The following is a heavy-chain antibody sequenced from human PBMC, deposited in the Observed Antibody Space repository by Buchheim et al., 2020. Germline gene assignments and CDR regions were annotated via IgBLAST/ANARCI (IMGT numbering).Heavy chain of an antibody. D-gene: IGHD6-13*01. CDR1: GFTFSSYG. V-gene: IGHV3-33*01. J-gene: IGHJ5*02. CDR3: ARDSMAAAGFDP. CDR2: IWYDGSNK. Sequence: QVQLVESGGGVVQPGRSLRLSCAASGFTFSSYGMHWVRQAPGKGLEWVSVIWYDGSNKYYADSVKGRFTISRANSKNTLYLQMNSLRAEDTAVYYCARDSMAAAGFDPWGQGTL.